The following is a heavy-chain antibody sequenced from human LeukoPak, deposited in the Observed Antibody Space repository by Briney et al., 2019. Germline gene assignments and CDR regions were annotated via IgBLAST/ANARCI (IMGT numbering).Heavy chain of an antibody. Sequence: PGGSLRLSCAASGFTFSSYAMSWVRQAPGKGLEWVSAISGSGGSTYYADSVKGRFTISRDNSKNTLYLQMNSLRAEDTAVYYCARELISTTWRGNRSYFDLWGRGTLVTVSS. V-gene: IGHV3-23*01. CDR1: GFTFSSYA. CDR3: ARELISTTWRGNRSYFDL. J-gene: IGHJ2*01. CDR2: ISGSGGST. D-gene: IGHD1-1*01.